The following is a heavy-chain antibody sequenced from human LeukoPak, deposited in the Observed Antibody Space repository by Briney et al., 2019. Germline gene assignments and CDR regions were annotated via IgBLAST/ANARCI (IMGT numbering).Heavy chain of an antibody. D-gene: IGHD3-9*01. Sequence: PSETLSLTCTVSDGSISSSSYYWGWIRQPPGKGLEWIGSIYYSGSTYYNPSLKSRVTISVDTSKNQFSLKLSSVTAADAAVYYCAREHWLSDSYYGIDVWGQGTTVTVSS. J-gene: IGHJ6*02. CDR1: DGSISSSSYY. CDR2: IYYSGST. CDR3: AREHWLSDSYYGIDV. V-gene: IGHV4-39*02.